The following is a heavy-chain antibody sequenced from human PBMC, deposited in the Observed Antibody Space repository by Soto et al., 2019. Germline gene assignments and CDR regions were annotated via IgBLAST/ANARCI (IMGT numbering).Heavy chain of an antibody. CDR1: AFTFSNYW. J-gene: IGHJ4*02. V-gene: IGHV3-74*01. D-gene: IGHD6-13*01. CDR2: IKTDGSTT. CDR3: ARGRAAAGFDF. Sequence: EVQLVESGGGLVQPGGSLRLSCAASAFTFSNYWMHWVRQAPGKGLVWVSRIKTDGSTTTYADSVKGRFTISRDNTKNTLYLQMNSLRAEDTALSDCARGRAAAGFDFWGQGTLVTVSS.